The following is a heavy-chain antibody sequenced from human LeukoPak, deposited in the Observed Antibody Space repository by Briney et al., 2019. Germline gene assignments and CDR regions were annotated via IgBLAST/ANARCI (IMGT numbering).Heavy chain of an antibody. J-gene: IGHJ3*02. Sequence: SQTLSLTCASSGDSVSSTVAGWNWIRQSPSRGLEWLGRTYYRSKWYNAYAVSVRSRITVNPDTSKHQFSLQLSSVTPEDTAVYYCARGSSYAFDTWGQGTVVTVSS. CDR1: GDSVSSTVAG. D-gene: IGHD6-6*01. CDR2: TYYRSKWYN. CDR3: ARGSSYAFDT. V-gene: IGHV6-1*01.